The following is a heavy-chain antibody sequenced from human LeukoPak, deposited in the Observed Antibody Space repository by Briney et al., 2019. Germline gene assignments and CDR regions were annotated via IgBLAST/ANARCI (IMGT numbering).Heavy chain of an antibody. CDR2: ISYDGSNK. V-gene: IGHV3-30*18. CDR3: AKELGCSGGRGYSAAFDI. J-gene: IGHJ3*02. Sequence: WRSLRLSCAASGFTFSSYGMHWVRQAPGKGLEWVAVISYDGSNKYYADSVKGRFTISRDNSKNTLYLQMNSLRAEDTAVYYSAKELGCSGGRGYSAAFDIWGQGTMDTVPS. CDR1: GFTFSSYG. D-gene: IGHD2-15*01.